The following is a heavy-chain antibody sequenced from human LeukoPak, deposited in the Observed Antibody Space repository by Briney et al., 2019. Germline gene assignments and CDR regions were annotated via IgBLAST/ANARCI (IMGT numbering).Heavy chain of an antibody. CDR1: GFTSFNYW. CDR3: ARGNGWIITV. Sequence: GGSLRLSCAASGFTSFNYWMHWVRQAPGRGLESVANINQDGSEENYGASVKGRFTISRDNAKDSLYLQMNSLRAEDTAVYYCARGNGWIITVWGQGTLVTVSS. D-gene: IGHD3-22*01. V-gene: IGHV3-7*05. J-gene: IGHJ4*02. CDR2: INQDGSEE.